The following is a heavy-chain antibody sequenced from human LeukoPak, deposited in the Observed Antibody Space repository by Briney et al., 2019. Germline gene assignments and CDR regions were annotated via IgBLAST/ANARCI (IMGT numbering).Heavy chain of an antibody. CDR3: AKPGYAGYSTSWYPIDY. Sequence: GGSLRLSCAVSGFTFSSYAMNWVRQAPGKGLKWVSSISGSGDSTYYADSVKGRFTISRDNSKNTLYLQINSLRPEDTAIYYCAKPGYAGYSTSWYPIDYWGQGTLVTVSS. J-gene: IGHJ4*02. D-gene: IGHD6-13*01. CDR1: GFTFSSYA. CDR2: ISGSGDST. V-gene: IGHV3-23*01.